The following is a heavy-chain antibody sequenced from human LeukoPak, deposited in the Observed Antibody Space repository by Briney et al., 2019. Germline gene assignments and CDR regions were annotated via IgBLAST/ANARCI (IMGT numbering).Heavy chain of an antibody. CDR3: ARDIAPSRSHTIAAAGTDL. CDR2: IIPILGIA. CDR1: GGTFSSYA. D-gene: IGHD6-13*01. V-gene: IGHV1-69*04. J-gene: IGHJ2*01. Sequence: SVKVSCKASGGTFSSYAISWVRQAPGQGLEWMGRIIPILGIANYAQKFQGRVTITADKSTSTAYMELSSLRPEDTAVYYCARDIAPSRSHTIAAAGTDLWGRGTLVTVSS.